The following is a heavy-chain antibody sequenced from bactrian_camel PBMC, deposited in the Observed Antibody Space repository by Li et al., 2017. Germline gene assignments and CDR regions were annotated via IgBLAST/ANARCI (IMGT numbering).Heavy chain of an antibody. CDR1: GYTFSSGC. CDR3: AAGQGVGWCIDVIRTGAEPDFDY. V-gene: IGHV3S53*01. D-gene: IGHD5*01. CDR2: IAADGSI. J-gene: IGHJ6*01. Sequence: QVQLVESGGGSVQAGGSLRLSCAASGYTFSSGCMVWFRQGAGLKREGVAAIAADGSITYPDSVKGRFTISRDNAKNTLYLQMNSLKPEDTAMYYCAAGQGVGWCIDVIRTGAEPDFDYWGQGTQVTVS.